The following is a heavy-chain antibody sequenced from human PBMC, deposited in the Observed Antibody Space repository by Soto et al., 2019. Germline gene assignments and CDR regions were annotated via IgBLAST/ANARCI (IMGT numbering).Heavy chain of an antibody. CDR3: VSQLGPNYYYYGMDV. CDR2: ISSSSSYI. V-gene: IGHV3-21*01. J-gene: IGHJ6*02. D-gene: IGHD6-6*01. CDR1: GFTFSSYS. Sequence: PGGSLRLSCAASGFTFSSYSMNWVRQAPGKGLEWVSSISSSSSYIYYADSVKGRFTISRDNAKNSLYLQMNSLRAEDTAVYYGVSQLGPNYYYYGMDVWGQGTTVTVSS.